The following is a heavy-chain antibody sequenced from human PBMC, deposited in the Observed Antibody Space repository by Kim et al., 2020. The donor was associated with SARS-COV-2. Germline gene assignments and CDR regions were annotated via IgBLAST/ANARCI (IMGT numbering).Heavy chain of an antibody. CDR3: TTVSMR. V-gene: IGHV3-15*01. D-gene: IGHD2-2*01. CDR2: IKSQSDGGTA. CDR1: GIPFSDAW. Sequence: GGSLRLSCVVSGIPFSDAWFNWVRQSPGKGLEWVGRIKSQSDGGTADLAAPVKGRFAISRDDSKNTLYLLMNSLRTDSAVYYCTTVSMRWGQGTLVTVSS. J-gene: IGHJ4*02.